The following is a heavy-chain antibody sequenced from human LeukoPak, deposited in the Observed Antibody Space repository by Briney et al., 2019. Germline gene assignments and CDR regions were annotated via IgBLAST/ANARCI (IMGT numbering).Heavy chain of an antibody. CDR3: AREPITSGGNDAFDI. CDR1: GGSISSGAYY. J-gene: IGHJ3*02. CDR2: IYSTGST. V-gene: IGHV4-39*02. D-gene: IGHD3-16*01. Sequence: SETLSLTCIVSGGSISSGAYYWAWIRQPPGKGLEWIGSIYSTGSTYKNPSLKSRVPISIDTSKNQFSLKLNSVTAADTAVFYCAREPITSGGNDAFDIWGQGTMVTVSS.